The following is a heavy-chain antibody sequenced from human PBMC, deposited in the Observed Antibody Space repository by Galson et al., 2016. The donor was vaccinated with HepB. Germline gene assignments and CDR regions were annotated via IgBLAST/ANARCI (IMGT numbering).Heavy chain of an antibody. CDR1: GASIRSYF. V-gene: IGHV4-59*01. CDR2: IFYSGST. CDR3: SRLDHYHNGYKD. Sequence: ETLSLTCSVSGASIRSYFWTWIRQPPGKGLEYVGYIFYSGSTDYNPSLKSRVTMSVYTSKNQFPLKLRSVTAAHTAVYYCSRLDHYHNGYKDWGQGPLVTVSS. J-gene: IGHJ4*01. D-gene: IGHD5-24*01.